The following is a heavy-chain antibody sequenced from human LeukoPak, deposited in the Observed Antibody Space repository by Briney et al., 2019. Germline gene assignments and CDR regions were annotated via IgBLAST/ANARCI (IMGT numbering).Heavy chain of an antibody. V-gene: IGHV4-39*07. CDR2: INHSGST. Sequence: SETLSLTCTVSGGSISSGSYYWSWIRQPPGKGLEWIGEINHSGSTNYNPSLKSRVTISVDTSKNQFSLKLSSVTAADTAVYYCARRITMVGAFDIWGQGTMVTVSS. CDR1: GGSISSGSYY. J-gene: IGHJ3*02. D-gene: IGHD3-10*02. CDR3: ARRITMVGAFDI.